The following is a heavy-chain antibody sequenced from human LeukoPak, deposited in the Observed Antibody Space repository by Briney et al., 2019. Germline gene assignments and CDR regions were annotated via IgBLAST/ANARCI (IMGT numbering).Heavy chain of an antibody. CDR2: ISYDGSNK. CDR1: GFTFSSYA. CDR3: ARTGLTYLTTVTTWFDY. D-gene: IGHD4-17*01. Sequence: GGSLRLSCAASGFTFSSYAMYWVRQAPGKGLEWVAVISYDGSNKYYADSVKGRFTISRDNSKNTLYLQMNSLRAEDTAVYYCARTGLTYLTTVTTWFDYWGQGTLVTVSS. J-gene: IGHJ4*02. V-gene: IGHV3-30*04.